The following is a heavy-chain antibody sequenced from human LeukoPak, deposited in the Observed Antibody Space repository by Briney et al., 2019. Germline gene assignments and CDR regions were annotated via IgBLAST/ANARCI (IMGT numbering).Heavy chain of an antibody. V-gene: IGHV3-30*18. J-gene: IGHJ4*02. Sequence: GGPLRLSCAASGFTFSSYGMHWVRPAPGKGLGWVAVISYDGSNKYYADSVKGRFTISRDNSKNTLYLQMNSLRAEDTAVYYCAKEADDYVWGSPCYFDYWGQGTLVTVSS. CDR3: AKEADDYVWGSPCYFDY. CDR1: GFTFSSYG. CDR2: ISYDGSNK. D-gene: IGHD3-16*01.